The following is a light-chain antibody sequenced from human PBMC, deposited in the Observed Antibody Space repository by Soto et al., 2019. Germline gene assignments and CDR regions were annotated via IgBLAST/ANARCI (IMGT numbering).Light chain of an antibody. V-gene: IGKV1-6*02. Sequence: AIQVTQSPSSLSASVGDRVTISCRTSQDIRYDLGWYQQKPGEAPKHLIFAASNLQSGVPSRFRGSGSGTDFTLAISSLQPEDFATYYCLHHYNFSWTFGKGTKVDIK. CDR2: AAS. CDR1: QDIRYD. CDR3: LHHYNFSWT. J-gene: IGKJ1*01.